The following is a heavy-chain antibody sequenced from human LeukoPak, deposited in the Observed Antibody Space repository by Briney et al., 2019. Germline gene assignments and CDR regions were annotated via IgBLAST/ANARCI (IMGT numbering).Heavy chain of an antibody. D-gene: IGHD3-22*01. V-gene: IGHV4-34*01. J-gene: IGHJ5*02. CDR1: GGSFSGYY. CDR2: INHSGST. CDR3: ARDVKGYYDSSGRIGVGWFDP. Sequence: PSETLSLTCAVYGGSFSGYYWSWIRQPPGKGLEWIGEINHSGSTNYNPSLKSRVTISVDTSKNQFSLKLSSVTAADTAVYYCARDVKGYYDSSGRIGVGWFDPWGQGTLVTVSS.